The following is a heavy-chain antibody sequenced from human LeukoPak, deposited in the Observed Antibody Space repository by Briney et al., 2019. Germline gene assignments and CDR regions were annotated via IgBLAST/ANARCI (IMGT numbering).Heavy chain of an antibody. CDR3: ARALSGTGPNI. CDR2: ITGSADTT. CDR1: GFTFSSFA. Sequence: PGGSLRLSCAASGFTFSSFAMNWGRQAPGKGLEYVSTITGSADTTYYADSVRGRFTISRDNSKNTLYLHMSSLRAEDTAVYYCARALSGTGPNIWGQGTMVTVSS. D-gene: IGHD3/OR15-3a*01. J-gene: IGHJ3*02. V-gene: IGHV3-23*01.